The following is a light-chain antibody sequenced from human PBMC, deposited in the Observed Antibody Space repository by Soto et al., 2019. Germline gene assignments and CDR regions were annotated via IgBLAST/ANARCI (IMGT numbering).Light chain of an antibody. CDR3: SSYAGTNNLV. V-gene: IGLV2-8*01. Sequence: QSALTQPPSASGSPGQSLTISCTGTSSEVGGYNYVSWYQQHPGKAPKLMIYEVTKRPSGVPDRFSGSKSGNTASLTVSGLQAEDEADYYCSSYAGTNNLVFGGGTKVTGL. J-gene: IGLJ2*01. CDR2: EVT. CDR1: SSEVGGYNY.